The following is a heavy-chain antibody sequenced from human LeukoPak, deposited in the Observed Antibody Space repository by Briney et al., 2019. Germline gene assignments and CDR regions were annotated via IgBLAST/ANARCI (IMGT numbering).Heavy chain of an antibody. CDR1: GFTASSNY. CDR3: ARAGRSAPGNFDY. D-gene: IGHD1-26*01. J-gene: IGHJ4*02. V-gene: IGHV3-53*01. CDR2: IYSGGST. Sequence: GGSLRLSCAASGFTASSNYMSWVRQAPGKGLEWVSVIYSGGSTYYADSVKGRFTISRDNSKSTLYIQMNSLRAEDTAVYYCARAGRSAPGNFDYWGQGTLVTVSS.